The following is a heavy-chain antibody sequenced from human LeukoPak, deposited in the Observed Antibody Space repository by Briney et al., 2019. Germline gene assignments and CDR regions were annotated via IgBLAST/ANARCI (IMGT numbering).Heavy chain of an antibody. CDR1: GYTFTSYW. CDR2: IYPGDSDT. Sequence: GESLKISCKASGYTFTSYWIGWVRQVPGKGLEWMGIIYPGDSDTRYSPSFQGQVTISVDESISSASLQWIFLKASDTGMYYCVRLSSRSCDYWGQGTLVTVSS. D-gene: IGHD2-2*01. J-gene: IGHJ4*02. CDR3: VRLSSRSCDY. V-gene: IGHV5-51*01.